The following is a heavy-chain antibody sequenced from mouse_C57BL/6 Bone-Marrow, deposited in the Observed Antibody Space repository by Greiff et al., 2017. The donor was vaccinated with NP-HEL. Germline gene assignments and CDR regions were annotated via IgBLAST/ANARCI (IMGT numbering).Heavy chain of an antibody. D-gene: IGHD1-1*01. CDR2: ISDGGSYT. CDR1: GFTFSSYA. Sequence: EVQLVESGGGLVKPGGSLTLSCAASGFTFSSYAMSWVRQTPEKRLEWVATISDGGSYTYYPDNVTGRFTISRDNAKNNLYLQMSLLKSEDTAMYYCAREIGYCYGSSSFAYWGQGTLVTVSA. CDR3: AREIGYCYGSSSFAY. J-gene: IGHJ3*01. V-gene: IGHV5-4*01.